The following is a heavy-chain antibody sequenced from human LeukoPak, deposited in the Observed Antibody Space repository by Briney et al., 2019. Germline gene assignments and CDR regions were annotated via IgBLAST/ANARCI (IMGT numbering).Heavy chain of an antibody. CDR2: ISSSSRTI. CDR1: GFTFSSYS. J-gene: IGHJ4*02. D-gene: IGHD3-16*01. Sequence: PPGGSLRLSCAASGFTFSSYSMNWVRQAPGKGMKWVSYISSSSRTIYYADSVKGRFTISRDNAKNSLYLQMNSLRAEDTAVYYCASFPGGENYWGQGTLVTVSS. V-gene: IGHV3-48*01. CDR3: ASFPGGENY.